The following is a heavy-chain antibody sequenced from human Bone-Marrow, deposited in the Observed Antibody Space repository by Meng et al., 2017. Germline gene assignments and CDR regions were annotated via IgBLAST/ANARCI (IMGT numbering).Heavy chain of an antibody. CDR1: GFTFSSYS. Sequence: GESLKISCAASGFTFSSYSMNWVRQAPGKGLEWVSSISSSSSYIYYADSVKGRFTISRDNAKNSLYLQMNSLRAEDTALYYCASKGTSSSYDYWGQGTLVTVSS. CDR3: ASKGTSSSYDY. D-gene: IGHD6-13*01. CDR2: ISSSSSYI. J-gene: IGHJ4*02. V-gene: IGHV3-21*04.